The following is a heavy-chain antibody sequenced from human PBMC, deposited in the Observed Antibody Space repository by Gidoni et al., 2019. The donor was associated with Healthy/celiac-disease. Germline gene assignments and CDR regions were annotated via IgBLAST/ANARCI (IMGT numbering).Heavy chain of an antibody. D-gene: IGHD3-16*01. CDR3: AREIKGPGYYYGMDV. V-gene: IGHV4-38-2*02. J-gene: IGHJ6*02. CDR2: SYHSGST. Sequence: QVQLQESGPGLVQPSETVSLTRAVYGYSISRGYYWGWIRQPTGKGLAWIGSSYHSGSTYYNPSLKSRVTISVDTSKNQFSLKLSSVTAADPAVYSCAREIKGPGYYYGMDVWGQGTTVTVSS. CDR1: GYSISRGYY.